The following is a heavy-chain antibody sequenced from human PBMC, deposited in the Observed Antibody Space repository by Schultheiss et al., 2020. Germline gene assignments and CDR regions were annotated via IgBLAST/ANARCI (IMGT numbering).Heavy chain of an antibody. CDR1: GFTFSSYG. J-gene: IGHJ4*02. D-gene: IGHD6-19*01. CDR2: IWYDGSNK. CDR3: ARMRTGSGWCYFDY. V-gene: IGHV3-33*08. Sequence: GGSLRLSCAASGFTFSSYGMHWVRQAPGKGLEWVAVIWYDGSNKYYADSVKGRFTISRDNSKNTLYLQMNSLRAEDTAVYYCARMRTGSGWCYFDYWGQGTLVTVSS.